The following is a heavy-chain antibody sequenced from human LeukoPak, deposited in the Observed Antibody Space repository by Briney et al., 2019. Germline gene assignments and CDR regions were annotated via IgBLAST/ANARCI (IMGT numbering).Heavy chain of an antibody. D-gene: IGHD2-21*01. CDR2: LYYNGNT. CDR3: AKIPKGGDGLTSADQIYFDI. Sequence: SETLSLTCTVSGGSTSSYYWSWIRQPPGKGLEWIGYLYYNGNTNNNPSLKSRVTMSVDTSNNQFSLRLSSVTAADTAVYYCAKIPKGGDGLTSADQIYFDIWGRGTLVIVSS. J-gene: IGHJ2*01. V-gene: IGHV4-59*08. CDR1: GGSTSSYY.